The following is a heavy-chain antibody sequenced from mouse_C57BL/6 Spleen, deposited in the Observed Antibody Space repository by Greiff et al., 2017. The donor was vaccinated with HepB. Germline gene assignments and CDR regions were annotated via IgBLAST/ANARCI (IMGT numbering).Heavy chain of an antibody. D-gene: IGHD2-4*01. Sequence: EVKLQESGAELVKPGASVKLSCTASGFNIKDYYMHWVKQRTEQGLEWIGRIDPEDGETKYAPKFQGKATITADTSSNTAYLQLSSLTSEDTAVYYCARHDYDGYFDYWGQGTTLTVSS. CDR1: GFNIKDYY. J-gene: IGHJ2*01. CDR3: ARHDYDGYFDY. V-gene: IGHV14-2*01. CDR2: IDPEDGET.